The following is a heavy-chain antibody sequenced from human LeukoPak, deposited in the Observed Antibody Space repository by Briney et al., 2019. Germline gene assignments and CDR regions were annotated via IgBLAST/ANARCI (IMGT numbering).Heavy chain of an antibody. Sequence: SETLSLTCTVSGGSISSYYWSWIRQPPGKGLEWIGYIYYSGSTNYNPSLKSRVTISVDTSKNQFSLKLSSVTAADTAVYYWARFEGPYGSGSIDYWGQGTLVTVSS. D-gene: IGHD3-10*01. CDR1: GGSISSYY. V-gene: IGHV4-59*01. CDR3: ARFEGPYGSGSIDY. CDR2: IYYSGST. J-gene: IGHJ4*02.